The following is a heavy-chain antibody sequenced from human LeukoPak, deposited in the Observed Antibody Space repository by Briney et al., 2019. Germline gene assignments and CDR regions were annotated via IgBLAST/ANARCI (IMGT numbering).Heavy chain of an antibody. V-gene: IGHV3-20*04. CDR1: GFTFDDYG. Sequence: GGSLRLSWAASGFTFDDYGMSWVRQDPGRGLEWVSGINWNGGSTGYADSVKGRFTISRDNAKNSLYLQMNSLRAEDTALYYCARTGAGILGYFDYWGQGTLVTVSS. CDR2: INWNGGST. J-gene: IGHJ4*02. D-gene: IGHD3-16*01. CDR3: ARTGAGILGYFDY.